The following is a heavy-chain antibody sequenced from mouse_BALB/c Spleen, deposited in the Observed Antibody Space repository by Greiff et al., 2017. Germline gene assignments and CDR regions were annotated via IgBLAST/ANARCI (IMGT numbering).Heavy chain of an antibody. CDR1: GFSLTSYG. V-gene: IGHV2-9*02. D-gene: IGHD1-1*01. CDR3: ARHYGGGFDV. CDR2: IWAGGST. J-gene: IGHJ1*01. Sequence: VQLQQSGPSLVQPSQSLSITCTVSGFSLTSYGVHWVRQPPGKGLEWLGVIWAGGSTNYNSALMSRLSISKDNSKSQVFLKMNSLQTDDTAMYYCARHYGGGFDVWGAGTTVTVSS.